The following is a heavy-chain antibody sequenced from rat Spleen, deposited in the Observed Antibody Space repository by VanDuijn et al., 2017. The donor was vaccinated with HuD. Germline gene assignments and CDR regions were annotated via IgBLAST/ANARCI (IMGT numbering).Heavy chain of an antibody. CDR3: VRQDTSGYSNWFAY. Sequence: EVQLVESGGGLVQPGRSLKLSCAASGFTFSDYGVAWVRQAPTTGLEWVATISYGDSSGHSGTYYRDSVRGRFTISRDDAKNTLYLQPDSLRSEDTATYYCVRQDTSGYSNWFAYWGQGALVTVSS. D-gene: IGHD4-3*01. V-gene: IGHV5-29*01. CDR2: ISYGDSSGHSGT. J-gene: IGHJ3*01. CDR1: GFTFSDYG.